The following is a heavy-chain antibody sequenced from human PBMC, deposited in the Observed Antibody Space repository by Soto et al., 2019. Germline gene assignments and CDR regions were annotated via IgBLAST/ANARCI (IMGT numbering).Heavy chain of an antibody. Sequence: GGSLRLSCAASGFTFSSYAMSWVRQAPGKGLEWVSAISGSGGSTYYADSVKGRFTISRDNSKNTLYLQMNSLRAEDTAVYYCARAGLPDSYVSLYIYTFDYWGQGTVVTVSS. V-gene: IGHV3-23*01. J-gene: IGHJ4*02. D-gene: IGHD3-16*01. CDR3: ARAGLPDSYVSLYIYTFDY. CDR1: GFTFSSYA. CDR2: ISGSGGST.